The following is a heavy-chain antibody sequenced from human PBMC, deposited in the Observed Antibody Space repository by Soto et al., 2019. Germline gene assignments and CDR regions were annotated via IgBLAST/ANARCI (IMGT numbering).Heavy chain of an antibody. V-gene: IGHV3-9*01. CDR1: GFTFDDYA. CDR2: ISWNSGSI. J-gene: IGHJ4*02. Sequence: EVQLVESGGGLVQPGRSLRLSCAASGFTFDDYAMHWVRQAPGKGLEWVSGISWNSGSIGYADSVKGRFTISRDNAKNSLYLQMNSLRAEDTALYYCAKDILSYGNGRGPFDYWGQGTLVTVSS. CDR3: AKDILSYGNGRGPFDY. D-gene: IGHD4-4*01.